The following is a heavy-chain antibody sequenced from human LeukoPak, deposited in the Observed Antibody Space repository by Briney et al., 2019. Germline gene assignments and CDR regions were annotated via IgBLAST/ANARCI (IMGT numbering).Heavy chain of an antibody. CDR3: ARGGSYGDYSRV. CDR1: GFTFSSYN. Sequence: GGSLRLSCAASGFTFSSYNMNWVRQAPGKGLEWVSSISSSSSYIYYADSLKGRFTISRDNAKNSLYLQMNSLRAEDTAVYYCARGGSYGDYSRVWGQGTTVTVSS. V-gene: IGHV3-21*01. CDR2: ISSSSSYI. J-gene: IGHJ6*02. D-gene: IGHD4-17*01.